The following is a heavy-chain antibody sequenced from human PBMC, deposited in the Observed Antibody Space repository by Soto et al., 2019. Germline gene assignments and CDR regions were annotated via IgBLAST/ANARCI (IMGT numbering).Heavy chain of an antibody. CDR2: ISNDGSNE. Sequence: VGSLRLSCAASGFTFRWFGMNWVRQAPGKGLEWVARISNDGSNEYYVDSVKGRFTISRDNSKNTLYLQMDSLRAEDTAVYYCAKSTYGMFGVVIPSYYGMDVWGQGTTV. J-gene: IGHJ6*02. V-gene: IGHV3-30*18. D-gene: IGHD3-3*01. CDR3: AKSTYGMFGVVIPSYYGMDV. CDR1: GFTFRWFG.